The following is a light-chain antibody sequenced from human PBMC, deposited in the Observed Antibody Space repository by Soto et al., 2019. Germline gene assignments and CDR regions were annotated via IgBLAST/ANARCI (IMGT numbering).Light chain of an antibody. CDR1: SSNVGSKT. CDR3: AAWDVSLNGYV. CDR2: SND. V-gene: IGLV1-44*01. Sequence: QSVLTQPPSASGTPGQRVTLSCSGSSSNVGSKTVNWYQHLPGTAPKLLIYSNDQRPSGVPDRFSCSKSGTSASLAISGLQAEEESGYYCAAWDVSLNGYVFGTGTKLTVL. J-gene: IGLJ1*01.